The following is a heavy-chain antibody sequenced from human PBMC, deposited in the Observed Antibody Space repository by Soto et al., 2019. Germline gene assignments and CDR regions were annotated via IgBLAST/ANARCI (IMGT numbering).Heavy chain of an antibody. V-gene: IGHV3-30-3*01. CDR3: SRGSQSSGWYYFDY. CDR1: GFTFSSYP. D-gene: IGHD6-19*01. Sequence: QVQLVESGGGVVQPGRSLRLSCAVSGFTFSSYPIHWVRQAPGKGLEWVAVISYDGSNQYYADSVKGRFTISRDNSKNTLYLQMNSLRAEDTAMYYCSRGSQSSGWYYFDYWGQGTLVTVSS. CDR2: ISYDGSNQ. J-gene: IGHJ4*02.